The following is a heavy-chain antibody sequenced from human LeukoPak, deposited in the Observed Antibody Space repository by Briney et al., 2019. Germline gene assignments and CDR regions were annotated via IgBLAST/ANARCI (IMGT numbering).Heavy chain of an antibody. V-gene: IGHV1-2*02. J-gene: IGHJ6*03. CDR2: IKPNNGDT. CDR3: ATLGDSYETLTYYYYMDV. CDR1: GYTFTGYY. Sequence: ASVKVSCKASGYTFTGYYMHWVRQAPGQGLEWMGWIKPNNGDTNYAKKFQGRVAMTRDTSTSTAYMELISLRSDDTAMYYCATLGDSYETLTYYYYMDVWGTGTTVTASS. D-gene: IGHD3-16*01.